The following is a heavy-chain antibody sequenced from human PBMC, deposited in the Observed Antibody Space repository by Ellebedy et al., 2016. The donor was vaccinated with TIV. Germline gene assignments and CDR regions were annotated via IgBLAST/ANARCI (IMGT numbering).Heavy chain of an antibody. J-gene: IGHJ4*02. V-gene: IGHV3-74*01. CDR2: INSDGSST. D-gene: IGHD4-17*01. CDR1: GFTFSSYF. CDR3: ARYGDYVV. Sequence: GGSLRLXXAASGFTFSSYFMHWVRQAPGKGPVWVSRINSDGSSTTYADSVKGRFTISRDNAKNTLYLQMNSLRAEDMAVYYCARYGDYVVWGQGTLVTVSS.